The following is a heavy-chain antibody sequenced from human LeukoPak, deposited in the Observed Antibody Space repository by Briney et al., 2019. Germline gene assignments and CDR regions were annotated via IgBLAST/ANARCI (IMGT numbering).Heavy chain of an antibody. D-gene: IGHD1-26*01. J-gene: IGHJ5*02. V-gene: IGHV4-59*01. Sequence: TSETLSLTCSVSGGSISSYYWSWIRQPPGKGLEWIGYIYYSGSTTYKPSLKSRVTISVDTSKNQFSLKVSSVTAADTAVYYCARGGNYWPQWWFDPWGRGTLVSVSS. CDR2: IYYSGST. CDR1: GGSISSYY. CDR3: ARGGNYWPQWWFDP.